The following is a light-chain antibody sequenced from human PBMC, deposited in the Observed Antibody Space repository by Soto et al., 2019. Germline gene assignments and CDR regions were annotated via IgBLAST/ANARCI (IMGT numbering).Light chain of an antibody. CDR1: SSDVGTYNL. CDR3: CASAGSGTVV. CDR2: EAT. Sequence: QSALTQPASVSGSPEQSITISCTGTSSDVGTYNLVSWYQQHPGRAPQVMIYEATKRPSGVSHRFSGSKSGNTASLTISGLQAEDEADYYCCASAGSGTVVFGGGTKVTVL. V-gene: IGLV2-23*01. J-gene: IGLJ3*02.